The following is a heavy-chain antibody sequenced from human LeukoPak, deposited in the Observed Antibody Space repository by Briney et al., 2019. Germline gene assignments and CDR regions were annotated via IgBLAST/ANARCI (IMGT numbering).Heavy chain of an antibody. CDR3: ARVPNRGDKFDP. J-gene: IGHJ5*02. CDR1: GYTFTSYD. Sequence: GASVKVSCKASGYTFTSYDINWVRQATGQGLEWMGWMNPTSGNTGYAQKFQGRVTMTRDTSIGTAYMELSSLRSEDSAVYYCARVPNRGDKFDPWGQGTLLTVSS. V-gene: IGHV1-8*01. D-gene: IGHD4-17*01. CDR2: MNPTSGNT.